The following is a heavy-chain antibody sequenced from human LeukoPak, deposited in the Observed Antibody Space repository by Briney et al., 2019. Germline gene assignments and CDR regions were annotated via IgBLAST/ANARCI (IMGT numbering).Heavy chain of an antibody. CDR3: ARYGFSSVWQGGWHAFDI. V-gene: IGHV1-46*01. J-gene: IGHJ3*02. Sequence: ASVTVSCKASGYTFTSYYLHWVRQAPGQGLEWMGLIHPTVGDTTYAQKFQGRVTMTRDMSTGTVYMDLSSLRSEDTAVYYCARYGFSSVWQGGWHAFDIWGQGTTVTVSS. CDR2: IHPTVGDT. D-gene: IGHD6-25*01. CDR1: GYTFTSYY.